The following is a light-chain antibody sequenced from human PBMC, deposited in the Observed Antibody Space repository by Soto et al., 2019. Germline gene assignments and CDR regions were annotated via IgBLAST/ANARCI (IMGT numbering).Light chain of an antibody. CDR3: XXXXXIPYT. V-gene: IGKV1-5*03. CDR1: QXINXX. J-gene: IGKJ2*01. CDR2: KAS. Sequence: DIQMTQSPSTLSASVRXRXXXXXXASQXINXXLAWYQQRPGKAPRLLIYKASTLESGVPSRFSGSGSGTEFTLTISTLQPXXXXTXXXXXXXXIPYTFGQGTKLDIK.